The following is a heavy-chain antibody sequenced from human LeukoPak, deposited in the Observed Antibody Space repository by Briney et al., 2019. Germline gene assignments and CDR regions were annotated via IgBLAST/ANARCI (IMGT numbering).Heavy chain of an antibody. J-gene: IGHJ4*02. D-gene: IGHD1-26*01. CDR3: TREDRPYCPFAY. CDR2: IAHDGTI. V-gene: IGHV4-4*02. CDR1: GGSIDITNY. Sequence: SETLSLTCGVSGGSIDITNYWRWVRQAPGKGLEWIGEIAHDGTINYNPSLRSRVAMSLDRANNQFSLSLTSVTAADTAVYYCTREDRPYCPFAYWGQGVLVTVSS.